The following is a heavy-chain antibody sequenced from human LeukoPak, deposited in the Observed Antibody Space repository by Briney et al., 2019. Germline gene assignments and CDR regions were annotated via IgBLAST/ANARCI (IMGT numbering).Heavy chain of an antibody. CDR1: GGSIRSGSYY. V-gene: IGHV4-61*02. Sequence: SETLSLTCTVSGGSIRSGSYYWSWIRQPAGKGLEWIGRIYTSGSTNYNPSLKSRVTISVDTSKNQFSLKLSSVTAADTAVYYCARMGSYCSGGYCYSRYYFDYWGQGTLVTVSS. CDR2: IYTSGST. CDR3: ARMGSYCSGGYCYSRYYFDY. D-gene: IGHD2-15*01. J-gene: IGHJ4*02.